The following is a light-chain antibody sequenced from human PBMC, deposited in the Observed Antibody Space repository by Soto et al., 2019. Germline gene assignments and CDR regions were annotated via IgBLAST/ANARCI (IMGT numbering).Light chain of an antibody. V-gene: IGKV3-20*01. J-gene: IGKJ4*01. CDR2: DAS. CDR3: QQYGSSPRLT. CDR1: QSVTSSY. Sequence: EIVLTQSPDTLSLSPGERATLSCRASQSVTSSYLAWYQQRPGQAPRLLIYDASSRAPGIPDRFSGSGSETDFTLTISRLEPEDFAVYYWQQYGSSPRLTFGGGTKVEI.